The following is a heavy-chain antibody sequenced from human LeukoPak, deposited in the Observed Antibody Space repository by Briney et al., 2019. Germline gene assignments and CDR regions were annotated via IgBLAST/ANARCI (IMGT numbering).Heavy chain of an antibody. D-gene: IGHD3-3*01. J-gene: IGHJ4*02. CDR3: ATYDFWSGYLYRY. Sequence: ASVKVSCKVSVYTLTELSMHWVRQAPGKRLEWMGGFDREDGETIYAQKFQGRVTMTEDTSTDTAYMELSSLRSEDTAVYYCATYDFWSGYLYRYWGQGTLVTVAS. CDR1: VYTLTELS. V-gene: IGHV1-24*01. CDR2: FDREDGET.